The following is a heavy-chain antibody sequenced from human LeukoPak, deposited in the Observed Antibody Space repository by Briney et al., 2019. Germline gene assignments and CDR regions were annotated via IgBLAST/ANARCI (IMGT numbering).Heavy chain of an antibody. CDR3: ARASVWFGELLYGFDY. Sequence: PSETLSLTCTVSGGSISSYYWSWIRQPAGKGLEWIGRIYTSGSTNYNPSLKSRDTMSVDTSKSQFSLKLSSVTAADTAVYYCARASVWFGELLYGFDYWGQGTLVTVSS. CDR2: IYTSGST. V-gene: IGHV4-4*07. D-gene: IGHD3-10*01. CDR1: GGSISSYY. J-gene: IGHJ4*02.